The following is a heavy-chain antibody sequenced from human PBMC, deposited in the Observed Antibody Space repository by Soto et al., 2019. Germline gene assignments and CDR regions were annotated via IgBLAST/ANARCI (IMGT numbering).Heavy chain of an antibody. Sequence: GGSLRLSCAASGFTFDDYAMHWVRQAPGKGLEWVSGISWNSGSIGYADSVKGRFTISRDNAKNSLYLQMNSLRAEDTALYYCAKDIAPQTESTIFGVIFDYWGQGTLVTVSS. V-gene: IGHV3-9*01. J-gene: IGHJ4*02. CDR1: GFTFDDYA. CDR3: AKDIAPQTESTIFGVIFDY. CDR2: ISWNSGSI. D-gene: IGHD3-3*01.